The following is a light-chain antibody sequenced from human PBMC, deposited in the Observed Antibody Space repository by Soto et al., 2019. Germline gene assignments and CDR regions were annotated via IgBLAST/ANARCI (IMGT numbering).Light chain of an antibody. Sequence: EIVLTQAPGTLSLSPGERATLSCRASQSVSSSYLAWYQQKPGQAPMLLIYGASSRATGIPDRFSGSGSGTYFSLTISRREPEGFAVYYWQQYGSSPPITLGQGTRLEI. J-gene: IGKJ5*01. CDR3: QQYGSSPPIT. V-gene: IGKV3-20*01. CDR1: QSVSSSY. CDR2: GAS.